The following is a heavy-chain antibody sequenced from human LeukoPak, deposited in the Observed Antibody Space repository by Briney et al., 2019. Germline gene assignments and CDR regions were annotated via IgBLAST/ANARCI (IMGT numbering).Heavy chain of an antibody. V-gene: IGHV3-11*03. Sequence: GGSLRLSCAASGFTFSDYYMSWIRQAPGKGLEWVSYISSSSSYTNYADSVKGRFTISRDNSKNTLFLQMNSLRAEDTAGYYCAKCLKANYYYGMDVWGQGTTVTVSS. CDR1: GFTFSDYY. CDR3: AKCLKANYYYGMDV. J-gene: IGHJ6*02. CDR2: ISSSSSYT. D-gene: IGHD2-2*01.